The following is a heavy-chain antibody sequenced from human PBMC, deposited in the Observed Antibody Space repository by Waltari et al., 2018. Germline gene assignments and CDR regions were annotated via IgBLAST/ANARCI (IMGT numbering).Heavy chain of an antibody. CDR1: GFTFHSYA. D-gene: IGHD3-16*01. J-gene: IGHJ6*02. CDR3: AKGTAAFYYGMDV. V-gene: IGHV3-23*04. Sequence: EVQLVESGGGLVQPGGSLTLSCAASGFTFHSYAMNWVRQAPGKGLEWVSAITSSSRSTYYADSVKGRFTISRDNSKNTAYLQMNSLRAGDTAIYYCAKGTAAFYYGMDVWGQGTTVTVSS. CDR2: ITSSSRST.